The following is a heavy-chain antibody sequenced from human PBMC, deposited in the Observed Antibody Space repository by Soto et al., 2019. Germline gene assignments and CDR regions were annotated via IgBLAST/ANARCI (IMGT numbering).Heavy chain of an antibody. D-gene: IGHD3-22*01. Sequence: PXGSLILSCAASGFTFSDHYMDWVRQAPGKGLEWVGRTRNKANSYTTEYAASVKGRFTISRDDSKNSLYLQMNSLKTEDTAVYYCARVWTDYDSSGYWFHPWGQGTLVTVS. CDR3: ARVWTDYDSSGYWFHP. CDR2: TRNKANSYTT. J-gene: IGHJ5*02. V-gene: IGHV3-72*01. CDR1: GFTFSDHY.